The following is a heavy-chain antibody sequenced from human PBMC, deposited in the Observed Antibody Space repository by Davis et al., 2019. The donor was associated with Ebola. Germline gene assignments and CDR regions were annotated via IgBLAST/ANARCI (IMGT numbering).Heavy chain of an antibody. CDR1: GYTFATYA. V-gene: IGHV1-18*04. D-gene: IGHD5-12*01. J-gene: IGHJ4*02. Sequence: ASVKVSCKASGYTFATYAISWVRQAPGQGLEWMGWISAYNGKTSYAQNFQDRVTMTTDTSTTTAYMELRSLTSDDTAVYYCARDPPQSGGYVWGQGTLVTVSS. CDR3: ARDPPQSGGYV. CDR2: ISAYNGKT.